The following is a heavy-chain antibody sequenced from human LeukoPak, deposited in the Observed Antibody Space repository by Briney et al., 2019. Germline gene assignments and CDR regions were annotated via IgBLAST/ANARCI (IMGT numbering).Heavy chain of an antibody. CDR2: IYYSGST. CDR3: ARGYCSGGSCYSHWFDP. CDR1: GGSISSYY. J-gene: IGHJ5*02. D-gene: IGHD2-15*01. V-gene: IGHV4-59*01. Sequence: SETLSLTCTVSGGSISSYYWSWTRQPPGKGLEWIGYIYYSGSTNYNPSLKSRVTISVDTSKNQFSLKLSSVTAADTAVYYCARGYCSGGSCYSHWFDPWGQGTLVTVSS.